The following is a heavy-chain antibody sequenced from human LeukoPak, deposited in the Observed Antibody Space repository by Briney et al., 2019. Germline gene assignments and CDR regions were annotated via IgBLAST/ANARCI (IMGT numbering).Heavy chain of an antibody. CDR1: GLTFNSYA. Sequence: GGSLRLSCSASGLTFNSYAMHWVRQAPGKGLEYVSAISSNGDNTYYADSVKGRFTISRDNAKNSLYLQMNSLRAEDTAVYYCARAADRYLDYWGQGTLVTVSS. J-gene: IGHJ4*02. CDR3: ARAADRYLDY. D-gene: IGHD3-9*01. CDR2: ISSNGDNT. V-gene: IGHV3-64*04.